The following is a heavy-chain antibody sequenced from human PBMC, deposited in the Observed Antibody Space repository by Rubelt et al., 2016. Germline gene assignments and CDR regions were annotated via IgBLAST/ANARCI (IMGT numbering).Heavy chain of an antibody. D-gene: IGHD2-15*01. CDR2: INHSGST. V-gene: IGHV4-34*01. J-gene: IGHJ3*02. CDR1: GGSFSGYY. CDR3: ARGREVLRLLDI. Sequence: QVQLQQWGAGLLKPSETLSLTCAVYGGSFSGYYWSWIRQPPGKGLEWIGEINHSGSTNYNPSLKSRVTISVDTAKNQFSLKLSSVTAADTAVYYCARGREVLRLLDIWSQGTWVTVSS.